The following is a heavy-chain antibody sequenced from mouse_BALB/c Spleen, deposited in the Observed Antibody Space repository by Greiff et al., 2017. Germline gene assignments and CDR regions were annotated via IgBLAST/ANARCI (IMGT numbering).Heavy chain of an antibody. Sequence: VKLVESGPGLVAPSQSLSITCTVSGFSLTSYGVHWVRQPPGKGLEWLGVIWAGGSTNYNSALMSRLSISKDNSKSQVFLKMNSLQTDDTAMYYCATIYYDYDWAMDYWGQGTSVTVSS. CDR2: IWAGGST. CDR1: GFSLTSYG. CDR3: ATIYYDYDWAMDY. J-gene: IGHJ4*01. V-gene: IGHV2-9*02. D-gene: IGHD2-4*01.